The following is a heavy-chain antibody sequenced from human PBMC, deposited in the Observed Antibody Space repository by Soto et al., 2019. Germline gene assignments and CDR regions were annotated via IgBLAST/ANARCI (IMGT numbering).Heavy chain of an antibody. J-gene: IGHJ5*02. CDR3: ARESTGSYISWFDP. V-gene: IGHV3-33*01. Sequence: QVQLVESGGGVVQPGRSLRLSCAASGFTFSSYGMHWVRQAPGKGLEWVAVIWYDGSNKYYADSVKGRFTISRDNSKNALYLQMNSLRAADTAVYYCARESTGSYISWFDPWGQGTLVTVSS. CDR1: GFTFSSYG. D-gene: IGHD3-10*01. CDR2: IWYDGSNK.